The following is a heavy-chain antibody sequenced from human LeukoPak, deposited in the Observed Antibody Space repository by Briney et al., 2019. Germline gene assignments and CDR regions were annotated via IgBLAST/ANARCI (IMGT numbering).Heavy chain of an antibody. CDR1: GGSISSSNW. CDR2: IYHSGST. J-gene: IGHJ4*02. V-gene: IGHV4-4*02. D-gene: IGHD3-22*01. Sequence: SGTLSLTCAVSGGSISSSNWWSWVRQPPGKGLEWIGEIYHSGSTNYNPSLKSRVTISVDKSKNQFSLKLSSATAADTAVYYCARVGYDSSGYYVLGWGQGTLVTASS. CDR3: ARVGYDSSGYYVLG.